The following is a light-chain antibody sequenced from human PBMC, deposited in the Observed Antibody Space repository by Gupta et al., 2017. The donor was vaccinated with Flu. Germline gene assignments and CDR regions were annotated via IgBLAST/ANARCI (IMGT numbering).Light chain of an antibody. CDR2: RAS. CDR3: QQYITYPWT. J-gene: IGKJ1*01. V-gene: IGKV1-5*03. Sequence: IPLTPSPSTLSASAGDRVTITCRASQSINQWMAWYQQKPGKAPKILIYRASRLESGVPSRFSGTGSGTEFTFTINSLQPDDVATYYCQQYITYPWTFGQGTKVEIK. CDR1: QSINQW.